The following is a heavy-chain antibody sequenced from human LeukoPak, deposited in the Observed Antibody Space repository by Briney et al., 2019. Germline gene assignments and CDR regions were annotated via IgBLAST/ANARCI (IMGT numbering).Heavy chain of an antibody. J-gene: IGHJ4*02. D-gene: IGHD1-26*01. CDR3: ARDVPRVGATSLFDY. Sequence: SETLSLTCTVSGGSISSSSYYWGWIRQPPGKGLEWIGSIYYSGSTYYNPSLKSRVTISVDTSKNQFSLKLSSVTAADTAVYYCARDVPRVGATSLFDYWGQGTLVTVSP. CDR2: IYYSGST. CDR1: GGSISSSSYY. V-gene: IGHV4-39*07.